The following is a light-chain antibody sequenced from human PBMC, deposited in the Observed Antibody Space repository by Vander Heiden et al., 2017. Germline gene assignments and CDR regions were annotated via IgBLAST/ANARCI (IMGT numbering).Light chain of an antibody. J-gene: IGKJ3*01. Sequence: DIQMTQSRSSLSASVGERVTITCRASQSSSMYLNWYQQKPGKAPNLLIYGASSLQSGVPSRFSGSGSGTDFTLTISSLQPEDFASYYCQLSYSPPFTFGPGTKVDIK. CDR1: QSSSMY. V-gene: IGKV1-39*01. CDR3: QLSYSPPFT. CDR2: GAS.